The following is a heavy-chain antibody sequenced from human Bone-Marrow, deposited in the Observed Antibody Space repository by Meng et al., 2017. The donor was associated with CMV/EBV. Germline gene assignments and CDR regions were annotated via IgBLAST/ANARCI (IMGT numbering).Heavy chain of an antibody. CDR2: ISAGGAST. V-gene: IGHV3-23*01. CDR1: GFTFNSNA. J-gene: IGHJ6*02. D-gene: IGHD6-13*01. CDR3: AKTSGSWV. Sequence: GESLKISCAASGFTFNSNAMSWVRQAPGKGLEGVSVISAGGASTHYGDSVKGRFTISRDNSKSTLYLQMNSLRAEDTGVYYCAKTSGSWVWGQGTTVTVSS.